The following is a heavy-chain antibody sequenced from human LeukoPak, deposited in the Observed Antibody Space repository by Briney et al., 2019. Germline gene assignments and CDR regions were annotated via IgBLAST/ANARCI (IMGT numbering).Heavy chain of an antibody. CDR2: MYYSGST. J-gene: IGHJ6*02. CDR1: GGSISSGDYY. D-gene: IGHD3-9*01. CDR3: ARTASGYDILTGYYFTPTGMDV. V-gene: IGHV4-30-4*01. Sequence: SETLSLTCTVSGGSISSGDYYWSWIRQPPGKGLEWIAYMYYSGSTYYNPSLKSRVTISVDTSKNQFSLKLSSVTAADTAVYYCARTASGYDILTGYYFTPTGMDVWGQGTTVTVSS.